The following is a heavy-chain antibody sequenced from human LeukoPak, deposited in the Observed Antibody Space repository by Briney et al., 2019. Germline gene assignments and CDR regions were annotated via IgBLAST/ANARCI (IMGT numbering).Heavy chain of an antibody. D-gene: IGHD4/OR15-4a*01. V-gene: IGHV3-53*01. CDR3: ARRAGAYSHPYDY. CDR2: IYSDNT. Sequence: GGSLRLSCTVSGFTVSSNSMSWVRQAPGKGLEWVSFIYSDNTHYSDSVKGRFTISRDDSKNTLYLQMSSLRAEDTAVYYCARRAGAYSHPYDYWGQGTLVTVSS. CDR1: GFTVSSNS. J-gene: IGHJ4*02.